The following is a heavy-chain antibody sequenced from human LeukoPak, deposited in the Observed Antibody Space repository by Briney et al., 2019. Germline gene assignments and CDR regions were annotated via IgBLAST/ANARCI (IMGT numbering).Heavy chain of an antibody. D-gene: IGHD3-10*01. J-gene: IGHJ4*02. CDR1: GFTFNTAW. CDR2: VKSKNAGGTT. CDR3: TTEYYGSDYY. Sequence: GGSLRLSCAASGFTFNTAWMSWVRQAPGKGLEWVGHVKSKNAGGTTDYAAPVKGRFTISRDDSKTTLYLQMNSLKTEDTAVYYCTTEYYGSDYYWGQGTLVTVSS. V-gene: IGHV3-15*01.